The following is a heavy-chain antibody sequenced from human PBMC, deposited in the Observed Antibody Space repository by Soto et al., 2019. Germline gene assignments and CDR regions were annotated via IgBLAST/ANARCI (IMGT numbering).Heavy chain of an antibody. CDR3: ARGYYDSSGYSSFLFDY. J-gene: IGHJ4*02. Sequence: ASVKVSCKASGYTFTSYGISWVRQAPGQGLEWMGWISAYNGNTNYAQKLQGRVTMTTDTSTSKAYMELRSLRSDDTAVYYCARGYYDSSGYSSFLFDYWGQGTLVTVSS. CDR2: ISAYNGNT. CDR1: GYTFTSYG. D-gene: IGHD3-22*01. V-gene: IGHV1-18*01.